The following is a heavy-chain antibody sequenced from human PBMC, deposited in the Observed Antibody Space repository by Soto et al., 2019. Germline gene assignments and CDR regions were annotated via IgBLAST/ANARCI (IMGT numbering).Heavy chain of an antibody. CDR3: ARDGREIWNNIFYYSGMDV. CDR2: IYYSGST. V-gene: IGHV4-61*01. J-gene: IGHJ6*02. D-gene: IGHD3-16*01. Sequence: SETLSLTCTVSGGSVSSGSYYWSWIRQPPGKGLEWIGYIYYSGSTNYNPSLKSRVTISVDTSKNQFSLKLSSVTAADTAVYYCARDGREIWNNIFYYSGMDVWGQGTTVTVSS. CDR1: GGSVSSGSYY.